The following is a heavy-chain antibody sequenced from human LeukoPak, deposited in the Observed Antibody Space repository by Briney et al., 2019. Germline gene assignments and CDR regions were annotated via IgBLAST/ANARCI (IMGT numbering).Heavy chain of an antibody. D-gene: IGHD3-22*01. V-gene: IGHV3-30*02. CDR1: GITFSASG. CDR2: IQYDEGSK. J-gene: IGHJ4*02. Sequence: PGGSLRLSCAASGITFSASGMHWVRQAPGKGLEWLTFIQYDEGSKYYADSVKGRFTVSRDNFRNTVYLQMNSLRAEDTAVYHCAREGGTVVISTLDYWGLGTPVTVSS. CDR3: AREGGTVVISTLDY.